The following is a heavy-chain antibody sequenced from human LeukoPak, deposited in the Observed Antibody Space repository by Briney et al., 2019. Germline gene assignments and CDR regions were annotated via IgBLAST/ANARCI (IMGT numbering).Heavy chain of an antibody. V-gene: IGHV3-15*01. Sequence: GGSLRLSCSASAFSFNNAWMNWVRQTPGKGLEWAGQIKSKTDGGTTNYAAPVRGSFFISRDDSVTTVYLQMNSLKPEDTGVYYCTPLFRGWQQLDDAFELWGQGTMVTVSS. CDR3: TPLFRGWQQLDDAFEL. D-gene: IGHD5-24*01. CDR2: IKSKTDGGTT. CDR1: AFSFNNAW. J-gene: IGHJ3*01.